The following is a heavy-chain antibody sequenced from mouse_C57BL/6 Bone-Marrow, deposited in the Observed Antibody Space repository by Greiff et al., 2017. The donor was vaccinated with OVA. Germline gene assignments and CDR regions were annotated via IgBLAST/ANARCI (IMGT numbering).Heavy chain of an antibody. CDR3: TRIYYYGSRGFAY. CDR2: IDPETGGT. D-gene: IGHD1-1*01. J-gene: IGHJ3*01. V-gene: IGHV1-15*01. Sequence: VQLQQSGAELVRPGASVTLSCKASGYTFTDYEMHWVKQTPVHGLEWIGAIDPETGGTAYNQKFKGKAILTADKSSSTAYMELRSLTSEDSAVYYCTRIYYYGSRGFAYWGQGTLVTVSA. CDR1: GYTFTDYE.